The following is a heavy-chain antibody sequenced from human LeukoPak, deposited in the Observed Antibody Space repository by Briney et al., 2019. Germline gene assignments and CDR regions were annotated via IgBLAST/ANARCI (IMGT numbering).Heavy chain of an antibody. Sequence: ASVKVSCKASGYTFTSYDINWVRPATGQGLEWVGWMNPNSGNPGYAQKFQGRVTMTRNTSISTAYMELSSLRSEDTAVYYCARAGAAATGDAFDIWGQGTMVTVSS. CDR2: MNPNSGNP. V-gene: IGHV1-8*01. CDR3: ARAGAAATGDAFDI. D-gene: IGHD6-13*01. J-gene: IGHJ3*02. CDR1: GYTFTSYD.